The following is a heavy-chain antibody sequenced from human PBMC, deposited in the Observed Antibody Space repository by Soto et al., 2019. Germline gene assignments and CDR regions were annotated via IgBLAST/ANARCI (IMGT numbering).Heavy chain of an antibody. D-gene: IGHD2-2*01. V-gene: IGHV4-4*02. CDR3: ANTRGLGLMDA. J-gene: IGHJ6*03. CDR2: VSPSGST. Sequence: QVHLLESGPGLVEPSGTLSLTCTVSGGSISSRNRWSWVRQSPGKGLEWIGEVSPSGSTNSNPSLKGRVTISLDKSNNQFSLNLESMTAADAAVYFCANTRGLGLMDAWGKGTTVVVSS. CDR1: GGSISSRNR.